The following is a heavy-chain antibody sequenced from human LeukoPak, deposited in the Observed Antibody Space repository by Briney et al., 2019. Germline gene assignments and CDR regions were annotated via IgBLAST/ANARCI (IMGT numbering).Heavy chain of an antibody. J-gene: IGHJ4*02. CDR1: GFTFSDHY. CDR3: ATMFRAGDSASFDQ. CDR2: CRNKANSYTT. D-gene: IGHD3-10*01. Sequence: GGSLRLSCAASGFTFSDHYMDWVRQAPGKGLEWVARCRNKANSYTTDYAASVKGRFTISRDDSKKSLYLQMNSLKSEDTAVYFCATMFRAGDSASFDQWGPGTLVTVSS. V-gene: IGHV3-72*01.